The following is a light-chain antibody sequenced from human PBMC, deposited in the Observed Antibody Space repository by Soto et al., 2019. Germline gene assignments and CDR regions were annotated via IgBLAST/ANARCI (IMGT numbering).Light chain of an antibody. J-gene: IGKJ1*01. Sequence: EIVLTQSPATLSLSPGDRATLSCRASQSVSSYLAWYQQKPGQAPRLLIYDASNSATGIPARFSGSGSGTDFTLTISSLEPEDFAVYYCQQRSNWPRTFGQGTKVEIK. V-gene: IGKV3-11*01. CDR2: DAS. CDR3: QQRSNWPRT. CDR1: QSVSSY.